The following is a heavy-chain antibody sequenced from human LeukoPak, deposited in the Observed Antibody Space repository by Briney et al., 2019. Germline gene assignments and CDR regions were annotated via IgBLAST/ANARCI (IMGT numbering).Heavy chain of an antibody. Sequence: SETLSLTCTVSGGSISSYYWSWIRQPPGKGLEWIGYIYYSGSTNYNPSLKSRVTISVDTSKNQFSLKLSSVTAADTAVYYCVVVTPRQDNLYFDYWGQGTLVTVSS. CDR2: IYYSGST. J-gene: IGHJ4*02. CDR3: VVVTPRQDNLYFDY. V-gene: IGHV4-59*01. CDR1: GGSISSYY. D-gene: IGHD4-23*01.